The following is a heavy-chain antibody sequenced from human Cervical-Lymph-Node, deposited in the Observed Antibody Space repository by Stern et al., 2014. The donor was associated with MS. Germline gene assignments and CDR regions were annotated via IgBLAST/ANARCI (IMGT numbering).Heavy chain of an antibody. J-gene: IGHJ6*02. D-gene: IGHD4-11*01. V-gene: IGHV1-69*01. Sequence: QVQLVQSGAEVKKPGSSVKVSCKASGGTFSSYPISWVRQAPGQGLECMGGIIPIFGTANFAQKFQGRLTITADESTSTAYMELGSLRSEDTAVYYCARDRDSTVTTFGGLDVWGQGTPVTVSS. CDR2: IIPIFGTA. CDR3: ARDRDSTVTTFGGLDV. CDR1: GGTFSSYP.